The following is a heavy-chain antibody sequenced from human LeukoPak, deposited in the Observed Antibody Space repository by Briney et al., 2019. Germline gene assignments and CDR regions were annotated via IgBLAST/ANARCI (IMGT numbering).Heavy chain of an antibody. CDR2: LRGDTGDT. CDR3: ARVRYNACDY. CDR1: GYMVSDYY. J-gene: IGHJ4*02. V-gene: IGHV1-2*02. D-gene: IGHD1-1*01. Sequence: ASVTVSCKTSGYMVSDYYMHWVRRAPGQGLEWMGWLRGDTGDTDSPQKFKGRVTMTRDTATNTAYMQLSRLTYDDTAIYFCARVRYNACDYWGQGTLVTVSS.